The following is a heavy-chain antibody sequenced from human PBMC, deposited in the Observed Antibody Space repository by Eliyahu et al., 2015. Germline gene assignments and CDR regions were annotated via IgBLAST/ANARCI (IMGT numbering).Heavy chain of an antibody. J-gene: IGHJ4*02. CDR1: GFPFXXYG. CDR2: ISYDGSDK. CDR3: ATSHYCSATGCYVGGGY. D-gene: IGHD2-15*01. V-gene: IGHV3-30*03. Sequence: QVQLIESGGGVVQPGGSLRISCAASGFPFXXYGMNWVRQAPGEGLEWVAFISYDGSDKKYVDSVEGRFTVTRDNSRNILYLQMNSLRSEDSAAYFCATSHYCSATGCYVGGGYWGQGALVIVSS.